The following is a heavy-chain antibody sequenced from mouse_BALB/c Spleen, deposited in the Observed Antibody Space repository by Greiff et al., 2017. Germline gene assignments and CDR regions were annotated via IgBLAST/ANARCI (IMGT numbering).Heavy chain of an antibody. J-gene: IGHJ3*01. CDR2: IWAGGST. CDR3: AREGDSFVPFAY. Sequence: VQGVESGPGLVAPSQSLSITCTVSGFSLTSYGVHWVRQPPGKGLEWLGVIWAGGSTNYNSALMSRLSISKDNSKSQVFLKMNSLQTDDTAMYYCAREGDSFVPFAYWGQGTLVTVSA. CDR1: GFSLTSYG. V-gene: IGHV2-9*02. D-gene: IGHD3-3*01.